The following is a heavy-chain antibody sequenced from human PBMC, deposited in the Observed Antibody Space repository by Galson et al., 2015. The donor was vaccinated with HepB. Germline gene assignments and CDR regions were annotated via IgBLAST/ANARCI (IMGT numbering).Heavy chain of an antibody. J-gene: IGHJ6*02. CDR1: GFTFSSYA. CDR2: ISGSGGST. Sequence: SLRLSCAASGFTFSSYAMSWVRQAPGKGLEWVSAISGSGGSTYYADSVKGRFTISRDNSKNTLYLQMNSLRAEDTAVYYCAKDRGPSYYYGSGSPYYGMDVWGQGTTVTVSS. D-gene: IGHD3-10*01. V-gene: IGHV3-23*01. CDR3: AKDRGPSYYYGSGSPYYGMDV.